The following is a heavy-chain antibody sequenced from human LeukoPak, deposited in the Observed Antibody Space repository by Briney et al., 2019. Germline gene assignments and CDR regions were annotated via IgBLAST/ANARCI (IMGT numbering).Heavy chain of an antibody. V-gene: IGHV6-1*01. J-gene: IGHJ5*02. CDR3: ARRLTQYDCFDP. D-gene: IGHD2-21*02. Sequence: SQTLSLTCAVSGDSFSSNSAAWNWIRQSPSRGLEWLGRTYYRSKWFNGYAVSVKSRITINPDTSMNQFSLHLNSVTPEDTAVYYCARRLTQYDCFDPWGQGILVTVSS. CDR2: TYYRSKWFN. CDR1: GDSFSSNSAA.